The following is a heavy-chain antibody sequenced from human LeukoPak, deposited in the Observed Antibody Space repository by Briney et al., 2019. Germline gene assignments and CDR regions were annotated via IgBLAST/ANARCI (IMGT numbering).Heavy chain of an antibody. J-gene: IGHJ4*02. CDR3: ARTVDTAMASDY. CDR2: IDPSDSYT. V-gene: IGHV5-10-1*01. Sequence: PGESLKISCKGSGYSFTSYWISWVRQMPGKGLEWMGRIDPSDSYTNYSPSFQGHVTISADKSISTAYLQWSSLKASDTAMYYCARTVDTAMASDYWGLGTLVTVSS. D-gene: IGHD5-18*01. CDR1: GYSFTSYW.